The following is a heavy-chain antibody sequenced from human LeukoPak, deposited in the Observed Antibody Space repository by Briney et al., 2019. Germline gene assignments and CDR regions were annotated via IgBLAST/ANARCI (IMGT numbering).Heavy chain of an antibody. Sequence: SETLSLTCSVSDDSITMYYRTWIRQPPGKGLEWIGYVDHTGSTNFNPSLNGRVSISRDTTKNLFSLRLRSVTAADTAVYYCARRAGAYSHPYDYWGQGTLVTVSS. V-gene: IGHV4-59*01. CDR1: DDSITMYY. CDR3: ARRAGAYSHPYDY. J-gene: IGHJ4*02. CDR2: VDHTGST. D-gene: IGHD4/OR15-4a*01.